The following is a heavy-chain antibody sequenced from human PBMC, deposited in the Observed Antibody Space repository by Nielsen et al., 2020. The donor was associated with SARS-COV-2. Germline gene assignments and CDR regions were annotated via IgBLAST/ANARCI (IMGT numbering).Heavy chain of an antibody. CDR2: ISYDGSNK. D-gene: IGHD5-12*01. Sequence: GESLKISCAASGFTFSSYAMHWVRQAPGKGLEWVAVISYDGSNKYYADSVKGRFTISRDNSKNTLYLQMNSLRAEDTAVYYCAKWSVDRVADLFDYWGQGTLVTVSS. CDR3: AKWSVDRVADLFDY. V-gene: IGHV3-30-3*02. CDR1: GFTFSSYA. J-gene: IGHJ4*02.